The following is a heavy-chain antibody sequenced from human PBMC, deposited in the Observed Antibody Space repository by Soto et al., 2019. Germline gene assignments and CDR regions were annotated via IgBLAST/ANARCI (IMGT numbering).Heavy chain of an antibody. D-gene: IGHD2-15*01. Sequence: SETLSLTCTVSGGSISSYYWSWIRQPPGKGLEWIGYIYYSGSTNYNPSLKSRVTISVDTSKNQFSLKLSSVTAADTAVYYCATNNCSGGSCEPSDAFDIWGQGTMVTVSS. CDR1: GGSISSYY. V-gene: IGHV4-59*01. J-gene: IGHJ3*02. CDR3: ATNNCSGGSCEPSDAFDI. CDR2: IYYSGST.